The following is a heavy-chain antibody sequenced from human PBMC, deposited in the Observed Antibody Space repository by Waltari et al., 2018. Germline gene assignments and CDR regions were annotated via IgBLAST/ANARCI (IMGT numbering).Heavy chain of an antibody. J-gene: IGHJ5*02. CDR1: GFTFSSYA. D-gene: IGHD3-10*01. CDR2: ISGSGGST. Sequence: EVQLLESGGGLVQPGGSLRLSCAASGFTFSSYAMSWVRQAPGKGLEWVSAISGSGGSTYDADSGKGRFTISRDNSKNTLYLQMNSLRAEDTAVYYCAKGGMVQGVIPLNWFDPWGQGTLVTVSS. V-gene: IGHV3-23*01. CDR3: AKGGMVQGVIPLNWFDP.